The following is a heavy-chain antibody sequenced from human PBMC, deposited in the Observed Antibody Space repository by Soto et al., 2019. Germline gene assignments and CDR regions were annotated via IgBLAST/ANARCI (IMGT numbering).Heavy chain of an antibody. CDR3: ARSGPGGEPAPDFYYYYGMDV. J-gene: IGHJ6*02. CDR2: IYPGDSDT. Sequence: EVQLVQSGAEVKKPGESLKISCKGSGYSFTSYWIGWVRQMPGKGLEWMGIIYPGDSDTRYSPSFQGQVTISADKSISTAYLQWSSLKASDTAMYYCARSGPGGEPAPDFYYYYGMDVWGQGTTVTVSS. D-gene: IGHD1-26*01. V-gene: IGHV5-51*01. CDR1: GYSFTSYW.